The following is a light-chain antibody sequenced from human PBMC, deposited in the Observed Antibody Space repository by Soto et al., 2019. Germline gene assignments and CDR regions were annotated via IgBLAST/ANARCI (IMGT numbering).Light chain of an antibody. CDR3: QQYNEYLYT. J-gene: IGKJ2*01. CDR1: QSISTW. CDR2: DAS. Sequence: EIQMTQSPSTLSASVGDRVTITCRASQSISTWVAWYQQRPGKAPKVLIYDASNLQSGVPSRFSGSGSGTEFTLTISSLQPDDFTTYFCQQYNEYLYTFGQGNKLEI. V-gene: IGKV1-5*01.